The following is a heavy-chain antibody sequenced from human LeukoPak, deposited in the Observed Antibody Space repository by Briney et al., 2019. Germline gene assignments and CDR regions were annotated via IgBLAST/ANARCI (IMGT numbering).Heavy chain of an antibody. V-gene: IGHV3-30*18. Sequence: GGSLRLSCAASGFTFSSYGLHWVRQAPGKGLEWVAVISYDGSNKYYADSVKGRFTISRDNSKNTLYLQMNSLRAEDTAVYYCAKDRAGYGDAFDIWGQGTMVTVSS. CDR1: GFTFSSYG. D-gene: IGHD5-18*01. J-gene: IGHJ3*02. CDR2: ISYDGSNK. CDR3: AKDRAGYGDAFDI.